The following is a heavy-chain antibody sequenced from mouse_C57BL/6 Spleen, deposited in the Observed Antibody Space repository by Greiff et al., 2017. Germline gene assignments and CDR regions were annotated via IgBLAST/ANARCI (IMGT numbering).Heavy chain of an antibody. Sequence: EVMLVESGGGLVQPGGSLSLSCAASGFTFTDYYMSWVRQTPGKALEWLGFIRNKANGYNTEYSASVKGRFTISRDNSQSILYLQMNALRAEDSATYDCARDYYGSSFDYWGQGTTLTVSS. CDR2: IRNKANGYNT. CDR3: ARDYYGSSFDY. V-gene: IGHV7-3*01. D-gene: IGHD1-1*01. J-gene: IGHJ2*01. CDR1: GFTFTDYY.